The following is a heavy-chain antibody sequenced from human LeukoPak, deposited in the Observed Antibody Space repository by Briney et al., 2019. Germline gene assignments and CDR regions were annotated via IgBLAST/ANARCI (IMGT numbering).Heavy chain of an antibody. J-gene: IGHJ2*01. CDR2: INNDGSTT. V-gene: IGHV3-74*01. D-gene: IGHD5-18*01. Sequence: GGSLRLSCAASGFTFSNYWMHWVRQAPGKGLVWVSRINNDGSTTNYADSVKGRFTISRDNSKNTLYLQMNSLRAEDTAVYYCAKDTASSWWYFDLWGRGTLVTVSS. CDR3: AKDTASSWWYFDL. CDR1: GFTFSNYW.